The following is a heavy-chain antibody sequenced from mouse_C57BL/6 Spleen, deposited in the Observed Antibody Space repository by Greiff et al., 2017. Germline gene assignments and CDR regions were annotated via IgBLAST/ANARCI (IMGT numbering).Heavy chain of an antibody. CDR3: TREGDGPCY. J-gene: IGHJ2*01. D-gene: IGHD2-3*01. CDR1: GFNIKDDN. CDR2: IDPENGDT. V-gene: IGHV14-4*01. Sequence: VQLQQSGAELVRPGASVKLSCTASGFNIKDDNMHWVKQRPEQGLEWIGWIDPENGDTEYASKFQGRATITADTSSNTAYLQLSSRTSEDTAVYYCTREGDGPCYWGQGTTLTVSS.